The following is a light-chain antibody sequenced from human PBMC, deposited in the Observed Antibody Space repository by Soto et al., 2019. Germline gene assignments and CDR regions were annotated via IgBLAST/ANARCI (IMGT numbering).Light chain of an antibody. CDR3: GAWDSRLGAG. CDR1: TYNIGNNY. V-gene: IGLV1-51*01. J-gene: IGLJ1*01. CDR2: DNS. Sequence: QSVLTQPPSVSAAPGQKVTISCSGGTYNIGNNYVAWYQQFPGTARKRIIYDNSKRVSAIPDRFSASKSGTSATLVITGLQTGDEADYYCGAWDSRLGAGFGTGTKFTVL.